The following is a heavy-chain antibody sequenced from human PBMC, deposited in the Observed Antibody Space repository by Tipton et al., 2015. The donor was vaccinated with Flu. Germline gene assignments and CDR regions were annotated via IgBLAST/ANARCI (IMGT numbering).Heavy chain of an antibody. CDR3: ARGMASGATYFDY. CDR2: VHTSGNT. CDR1: GGSISNYY. Sequence: TLSLTCTVAGGSISNYYWSWVRQPAGKGLQWIGRVHTSGNTHYDPSFECRVTISLDTSKSQFSLKLRSVTAADTAVYFCARGMASGATYFDYWGPGTLVTVSS. J-gene: IGHJ4*02. D-gene: IGHD6-19*01. V-gene: IGHV4-4*07.